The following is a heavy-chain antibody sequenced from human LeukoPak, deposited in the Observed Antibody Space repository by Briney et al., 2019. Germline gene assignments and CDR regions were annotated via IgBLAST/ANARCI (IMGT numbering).Heavy chain of an antibody. CDR3: AKPFRGSGSYYLGDAFDI. CDR1: GFTFSSYA. D-gene: IGHD3-10*01. CDR2: ISYDGSNK. V-gene: IGHV3-30*18. Sequence: GRSLRLSCAASGFTFSSYAMHWVRQAPGKGLEWVAVISYDGSNKYYADSVKGRFTISRDNSKNTLYLQMNSLRAEDTAVYYCAKPFRGSGSYYLGDAFDIWGQGTMVTVSS. J-gene: IGHJ3*02.